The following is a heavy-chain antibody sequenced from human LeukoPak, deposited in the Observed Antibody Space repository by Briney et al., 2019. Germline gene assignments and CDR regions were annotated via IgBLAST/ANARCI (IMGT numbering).Heavy chain of an antibody. CDR3: ASTVSFDY. J-gene: IGHJ4*02. V-gene: IGHV3-30*03. D-gene: IGHD4-17*01. Sequence: GGSLRLSCAASGFTFSRYGLHWVRQAPGKGLEWVAVIANDGKDKKYADSVKGRFTISRDNSKSTLYLQMNSLRAEDTAVYYCASTVSFDYWGQGTLVTVSS. CDR1: GFTFSRYG. CDR2: IANDGKDK.